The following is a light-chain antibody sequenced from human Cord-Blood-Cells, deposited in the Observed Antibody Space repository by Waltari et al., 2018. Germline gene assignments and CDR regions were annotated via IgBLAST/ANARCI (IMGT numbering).Light chain of an antibody. Sequence: IQMTQSPSSLSASVGDRDTITCGASQTISSYLNWYQQKPGKAPKLLIYAASSLQSGVPSRFRGSGSWTDFTLTISSLQPEDFATYYCQQSYSTPLTFGGGTKVEIK. J-gene: IGKJ4*01. CDR2: AAS. CDR1: QTISSY. CDR3: QQSYSTPLT. V-gene: IGKV1-39*01.